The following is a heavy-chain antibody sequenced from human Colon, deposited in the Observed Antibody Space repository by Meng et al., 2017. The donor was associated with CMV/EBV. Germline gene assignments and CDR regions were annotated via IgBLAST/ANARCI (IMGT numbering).Heavy chain of an antibody. CDR1: GFIFSSYD. CDR2: IGHDGSNK. V-gene: IGHV3-30*02. D-gene: IGHD1-14*01. J-gene: IGHJ4*02. Sequence: GESLKISCAASGFIFSSYDIHWVRQAPDKGLEWVAFIGHDGSNKYFADSVRGRFTISRDNSRNTVDLQMNSLRGEDTAVYYCARDHRGRPHDYWGQGTLVTVSS. CDR3: ARDHRGRPHDY.